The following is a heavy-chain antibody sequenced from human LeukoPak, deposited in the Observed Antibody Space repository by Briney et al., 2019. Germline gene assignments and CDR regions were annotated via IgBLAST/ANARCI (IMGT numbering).Heavy chain of an antibody. CDR3: ARRIHTKDCWYFDL. Sequence: GESLKISCKGSGYSFSNYWIGWVRQMPGKGLEWMGIIYPGDSDTRYSPSFQGQVTISADKSISTAYLQWSSLKASDTAMYYCARRIHTKDCWYFDLWGRGTLVTVSS. D-gene: IGHD2-15*01. CDR1: GYSFSNYW. V-gene: IGHV5-51*01. CDR2: IYPGDSDT. J-gene: IGHJ2*01.